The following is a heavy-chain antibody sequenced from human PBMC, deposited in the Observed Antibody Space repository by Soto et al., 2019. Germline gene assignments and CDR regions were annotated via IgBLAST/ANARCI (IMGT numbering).Heavy chain of an antibody. CDR3: ARTSAAGKYYYGMDV. Sequence: GASVKVSCKASGYTFTGYYMHCVRQAPGQGLEWMGIIYPGDSDTRYSPSFQGQVTISADKSISTAYLQWSSLKASDTAMYYCARTSAAGKYYYGMDVWGQGTTVTVSS. V-gene: IGHV5-51*01. CDR2: IYPGDSDT. J-gene: IGHJ6*02. D-gene: IGHD6-13*01. CDR1: GYTFTGYY.